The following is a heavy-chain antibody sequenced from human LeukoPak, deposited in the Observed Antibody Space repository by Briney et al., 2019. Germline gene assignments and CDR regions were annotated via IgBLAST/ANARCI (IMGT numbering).Heavy chain of an antibody. D-gene: IGHD6-19*01. Sequence: SETLSLTCTVSGGSISSYYWSWIRQPPGKGLEWIGYIYYSGSTNYNPSLKSRVTISVDTSKNQFSLKLSSVTAADTAVYYCARDYKYSSGWYGVDYYYGMDVCGQGTTVTVSS. J-gene: IGHJ6*02. CDR3: ARDYKYSSGWYGVDYYYGMDV. CDR2: IYYSGST. CDR1: GGSISSYY. V-gene: IGHV4-59*01.